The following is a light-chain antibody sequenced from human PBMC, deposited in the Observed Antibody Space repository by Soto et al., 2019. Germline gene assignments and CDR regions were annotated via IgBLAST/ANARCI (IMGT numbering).Light chain of an antibody. CDR3: QQYNSYWP. Sequence: VKMTQSPATLSASVGERVTITCRASQSISSWLAWYQQKPGKAPKLLIYKASSLESGVPSRFSGSGSGTEFTLTISSLQPDDFATYYCQQYNSYWPFGQGTKVAIK. CDR2: KAS. V-gene: IGKV1-5*03. CDR1: QSISSW. J-gene: IGKJ1*01.